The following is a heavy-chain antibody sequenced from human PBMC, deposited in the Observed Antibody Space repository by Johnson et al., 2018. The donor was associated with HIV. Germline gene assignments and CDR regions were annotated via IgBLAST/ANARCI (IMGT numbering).Heavy chain of an antibody. CDR3: AKWGLAPRGGSAFDI. J-gene: IGHJ3*02. D-gene: IGHD6-6*01. CDR2: ISGSGGST. Sequence: EQLVESGGGVVRPGWSLTLSSAASGFTFDDYGMTWVRQAPGKGLEWVSAISGSGGSTYYADSVKGRFTISRDNSKNTLYLQMNSLRAEDTAVYYCAKWGLAPRGGSAFDIWGQGTMVTVSS. V-gene: IGHV3-23*04. CDR1: GFTFDDYG.